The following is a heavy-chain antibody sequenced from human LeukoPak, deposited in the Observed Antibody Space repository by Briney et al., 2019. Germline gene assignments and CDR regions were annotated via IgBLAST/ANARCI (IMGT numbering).Heavy chain of an antibody. CDR2: INSDGTSP. CDR1: GFTFSSYW. CDR3: SRGYSGGFDY. D-gene: IGHD2-15*01. J-gene: IGHJ4*02. Sequence: PGGPLRLSCAASGFTFSSYWMHWVRQAPGKGLVWVSGINSDGTSPIYADSVKGRFTISRDNAKKTLYLQMNSLRAEDTAVYYCSRGYSGGFDYWGQGTLVTVSS. V-gene: IGHV3-74*01.